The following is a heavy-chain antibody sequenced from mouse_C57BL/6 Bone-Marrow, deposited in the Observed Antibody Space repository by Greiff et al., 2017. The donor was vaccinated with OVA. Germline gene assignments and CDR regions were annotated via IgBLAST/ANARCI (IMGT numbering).Heavy chain of an antibody. Sequence: QVLQQQSGPGLVAPSQSLSITCTVSGFSLTSYAISWVRQPPGKGLEWLGVIWTGGGTNYNSALKSRLSISKDNSKSQVFLQMNSLQTDDTARYYCARKPPVITTVVDGYWGQGTTLTVSS. CDR2: IWTGGGT. CDR3: ARKPPVITTVVDGY. CDR1: GFSLTSYA. J-gene: IGHJ2*01. V-gene: IGHV2-9-1*01. D-gene: IGHD1-1*01.